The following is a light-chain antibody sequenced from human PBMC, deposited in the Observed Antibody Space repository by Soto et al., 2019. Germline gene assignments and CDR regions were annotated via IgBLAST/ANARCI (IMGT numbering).Light chain of an antibody. Sequence: QSVLTQPASVSGSPGQSITISCTGTSSDVGGYNYVSWYLQHPGKAPKLMIYDVSNRPSGVSNRFSGSKSGNTASLAISGLQAEDEGDYYCSSYASSSTPHVVFGGGTQLTVL. V-gene: IGLV2-14*01. CDR2: DVS. CDR1: SSDVGGYNY. J-gene: IGLJ2*01. CDR3: SSYASSSTPHVV.